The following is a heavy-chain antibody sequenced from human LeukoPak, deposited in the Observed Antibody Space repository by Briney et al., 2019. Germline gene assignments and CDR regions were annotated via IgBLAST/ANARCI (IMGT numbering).Heavy chain of an antibody. V-gene: IGHV4-38-2*02. Sequence: PETLSLTCTVSGYSISNGYYWDWIRPPPGRGLEWIGNIYRSGSTSYNPSLKSRVTISVDTSKNQFSLKVNSVTAADTAVYYCARRHSSGWFYYWGQGTLVTVSS. D-gene: IGHD6-19*01. CDR3: ARRHSSGWFYY. J-gene: IGHJ4*02. CDR1: GYSISNGYY. CDR2: IYRSGST.